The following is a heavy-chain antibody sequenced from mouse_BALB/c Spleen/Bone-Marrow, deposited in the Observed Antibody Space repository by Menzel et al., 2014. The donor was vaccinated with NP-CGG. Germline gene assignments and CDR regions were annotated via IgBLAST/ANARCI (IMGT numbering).Heavy chain of an antibody. CDR3: ARHAYYDQTEVSFVY. CDR1: GFSFSNYG. D-gene: IGHD2-4*01. V-gene: IGHV5-9-2*01. CDR2: ISGDGRYT. Sequence: EVTLMESGGGLVKSGGSLKLSCAASGFSFSNYGMPWVRQTPEKRLEWVATISGDGRYTFYSDSVKGRFTISRDNAKNNLYLQLSSLRSEDTALYYCARHAYYDQTEVSFVYWGQGTLVTVSA. J-gene: IGHJ3*01.